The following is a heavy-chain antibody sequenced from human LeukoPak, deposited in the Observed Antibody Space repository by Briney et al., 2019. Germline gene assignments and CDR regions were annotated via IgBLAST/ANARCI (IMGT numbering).Heavy chain of an antibody. Sequence: PSETLSLTCAVYGGSFSGYYWSWIRQPPGKGLEWIGYIYYSGSTNYNPSLKSRVTISVDTSKNQFSLKLSSVTAADTAVYFCARADSGSYGPVDYWGQGTLVTVSS. CDR2: IYYSGST. J-gene: IGHJ4*02. CDR3: ARADSGSYGPVDY. D-gene: IGHD1-26*01. CDR1: GGSFSGYY. V-gene: IGHV4-59*01.